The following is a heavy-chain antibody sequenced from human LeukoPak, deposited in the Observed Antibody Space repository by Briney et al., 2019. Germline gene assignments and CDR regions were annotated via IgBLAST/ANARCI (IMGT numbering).Heavy chain of an antibody. CDR1: GYTFTGYY. CDR2: INPNSGGT. V-gene: IGHV1-2*02. CDR3: ARDGESITIFRYPTTIYYYMDV. D-gene: IGHD3-3*01. Sequence: ASVKVSCKASGYTFTGYYMHWVRQAPGQGLEWMGWINPNSGGTNYAQKFQGRVNMTRDTSISTAYMELSRLRSDDTAVYYCARDGESITIFRYPTTIYYYMDVWGKGTTVTVSS. J-gene: IGHJ6*03.